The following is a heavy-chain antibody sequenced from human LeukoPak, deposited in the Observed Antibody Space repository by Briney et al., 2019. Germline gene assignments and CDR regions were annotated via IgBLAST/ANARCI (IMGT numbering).Heavy chain of an antibody. D-gene: IGHD6-13*01. V-gene: IGHV3-21*01. J-gene: IGHJ4*02. CDR3: ARDPAADDY. CDR2: MTSGSYI. Sequence: GGSLRLSCVASGFTFSSYTMNWVRQAPGKGLEWVSSMTSGSYIYYAESVKGRFTISRDNAKNSLYLQMNSLRAEDTAVYYCARDPAADDYWGQGTLVTVSS. CDR1: GFTFSSYT.